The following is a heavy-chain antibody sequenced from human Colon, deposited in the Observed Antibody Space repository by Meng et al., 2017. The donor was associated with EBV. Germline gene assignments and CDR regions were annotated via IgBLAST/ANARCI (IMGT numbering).Heavy chain of an antibody. V-gene: IGHV4-4*02. CDR1: GGSLSSRNW. CDR2: IYHSGST. J-gene: IGHJ4*02. D-gene: IGHD2-21*02. CDR3: ARVGAYCGGDCYHPR. Sequence: QVQVEGRGPGLVTPSGTLSLTCAVAGGSLSSRNWWSWVRQPPGKGLEWIGEIYHSGSTNYNPSLKSRVTISVDESKNQFFLRLSSVTAADTAVYYCARVGAYCGGDCYHPRWGQGTLVTVSS.